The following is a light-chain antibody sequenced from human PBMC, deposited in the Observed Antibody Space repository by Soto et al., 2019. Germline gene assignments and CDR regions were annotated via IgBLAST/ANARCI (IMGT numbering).Light chain of an antibody. CDR2: DVG. CDR1: SSDVGGYNY. J-gene: IGLJ1*01. Sequence: QSALTQPASVSGSPGQSITISCTGTSSDVGGYNYVSWYQQHPGKASKLMISDVGNRPSGVSNRFSGSKSGNTASLTISGLQAEDEADYYCCSYTSSTIYVFGTGTKLTVL. V-gene: IGLV2-14*03. CDR3: CSYTSSTIYV.